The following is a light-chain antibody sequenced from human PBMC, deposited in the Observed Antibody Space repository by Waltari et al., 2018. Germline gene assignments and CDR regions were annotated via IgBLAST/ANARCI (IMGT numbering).Light chain of an antibody. Sequence: QSALTQPPSASGSPGQSVTISCTGTSSDIGDYNFVSWYQQHPGKAPKLMIYEVSKRPSGVPDRCSGSKSGYTASLTVSGLQAEDEAEYYCSSYGGRNNLIFGGGTKLTVL. CDR2: EVS. CDR3: SSYGGRNNLI. CDR1: SSDIGDYNF. J-gene: IGLJ2*01. V-gene: IGLV2-8*01.